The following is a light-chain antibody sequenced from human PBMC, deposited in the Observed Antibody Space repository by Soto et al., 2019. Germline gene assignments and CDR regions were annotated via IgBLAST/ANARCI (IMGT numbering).Light chain of an antibody. CDR2: GAS. Sequence: EIVLTQSPGTLSLSPGERATLSCRASQSVSSSYLAWYQQKPGQAPRLLIYGASSRATGIPDRFSGSGSGTDFTLTITRLEPEDCAVYYCQQYGRSPLLYTFGQGTKLGVK. CDR1: QSVSSSY. J-gene: IGKJ2*01. CDR3: QQYGRSPLLYT. V-gene: IGKV3-20*01.